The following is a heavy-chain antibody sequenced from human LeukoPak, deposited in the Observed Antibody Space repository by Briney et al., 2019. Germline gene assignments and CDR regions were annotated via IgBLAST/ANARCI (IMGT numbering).Heavy chain of an antibody. CDR1: GFTFSSYA. V-gene: IGHV3-30-3*01. CDR3: ARDPCRGGSTSCYTFDY. J-gene: IGHJ4*02. D-gene: IGHD2-2*02. CDR2: ISYDGSNK. Sequence: QAGGSLRLSCAASGFTFSSYAMHWVRQAPGKGLEWVAVISYDGSNKYYADSVKGRFTISRDNSKNTLYLQMNSLRAEDTAVYYCARDPCRGGSTSCYTFDYWGQGTLVTVSS.